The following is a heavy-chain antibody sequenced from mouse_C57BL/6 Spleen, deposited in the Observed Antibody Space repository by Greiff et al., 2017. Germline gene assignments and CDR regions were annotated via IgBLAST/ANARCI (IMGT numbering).Heavy chain of an antibody. CDR1: GYTFTSYW. D-gene: IGHD1-1*01. J-gene: IGHJ1*03. CDR2: IHPSDSDT. CDR3: AISFYCYGSSDEDFDV. Sequence: QVQLQQSGAELVKPGASVKVSCKASGYTFTSYWMHWVKQRPGQGLEWIGRIHPSDSDTNYNQKFKGKATLTVDKSSSTAYKQLSSLTSEDSAVYYCAISFYCYGSSDEDFDVWGTGTTVTVSS. V-gene: IGHV1-74*01.